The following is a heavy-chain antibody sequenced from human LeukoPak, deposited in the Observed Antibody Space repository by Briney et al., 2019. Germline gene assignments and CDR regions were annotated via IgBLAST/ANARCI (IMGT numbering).Heavy chain of an antibody. CDR2: INHSGST. D-gene: IGHD1-14*01. Sequence: KPSETLSLTCAVYGGSFSGYYWSWIRQPPGKGLEWIGEINHSGSTNYNPSLKSRVTISVDTSKNQFSLKLSSVTAADTAVYYCARGRRTRPHDAFDIWGQGTMATVSS. CDR3: ARGRRTRPHDAFDI. J-gene: IGHJ3*02. CDR1: GGSFSGYY. V-gene: IGHV4-34*01.